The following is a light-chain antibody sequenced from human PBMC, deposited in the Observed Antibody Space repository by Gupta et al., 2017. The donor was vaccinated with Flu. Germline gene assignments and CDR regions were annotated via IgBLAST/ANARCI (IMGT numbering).Light chain of an antibody. CDR2: SSD. V-gene: IGLV8-61*01. CDR1: SGRVSSSHS. Sequence: QTVLTQEPSLSVTPGGTVTLACALSSGRVSSSHSAGWYQHAPGQPPRTLIYSSDVRSSGVPDRFSGSILGHRVALTITGAQAEDESDYYCLIYLGGGVSLFGGGTKVTVL. J-gene: IGLJ2*01. CDR3: LIYLGGGVSL.